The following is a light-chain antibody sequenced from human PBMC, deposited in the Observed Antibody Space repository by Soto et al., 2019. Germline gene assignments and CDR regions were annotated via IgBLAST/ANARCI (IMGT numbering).Light chain of an antibody. Sequence: QPVLTQPASVSGSPGQSITISCTGTSSDVGSYNLVSWYQQRPGKAPKLIIYEGTKRPSGVSNRFSGSKSGNTASLTISGLQAEDEADYFCCSFAGTFWVFGGGTQLTVL. CDR1: SSDVGSYNL. CDR3: CSFAGTFWV. CDR2: EGT. V-gene: IGLV2-23*01. J-gene: IGLJ3*02.